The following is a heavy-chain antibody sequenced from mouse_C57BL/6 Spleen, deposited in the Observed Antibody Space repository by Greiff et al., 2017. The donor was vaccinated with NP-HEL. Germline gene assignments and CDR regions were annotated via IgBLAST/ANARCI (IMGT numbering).Heavy chain of an antibody. CDR2: IDPSDSYT. CDR3: ARGRYYGY. J-gene: IGHJ2*01. CDR1: GYTFTSYW. V-gene: IGHV1-50*01. Sequence: QVQLQQPGAELVKPGASVKLSCKASGYTFTSYWMQWVKQRPGQGLEWIGEIDPSDSYTNYNQKFKGKATLTVDTSSSTAYMQLSSLTSEDSAVYYCARGRYYGYWGQGTTLTVSS.